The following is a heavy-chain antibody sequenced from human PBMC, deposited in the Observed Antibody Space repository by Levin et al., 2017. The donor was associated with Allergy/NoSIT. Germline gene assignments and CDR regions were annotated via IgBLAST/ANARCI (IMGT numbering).Heavy chain of an antibody. V-gene: IGHV3-23*01. CDR1: GFTFSSYA. D-gene: IGHD1-14*01. Sequence: LSLTCAASGFTFSSYAMTWVRQAPGKGLEWVSAISGSGDNTYYPDSVKGRFTISRDNSKNTLFLQMNSLRAEDTAVYYCAKVTHRAPLYYFDYWGQGTLVTVSS. CDR3: AKVTHRAPLYYFDY. J-gene: IGHJ4*02. CDR2: ISGSGDNT.